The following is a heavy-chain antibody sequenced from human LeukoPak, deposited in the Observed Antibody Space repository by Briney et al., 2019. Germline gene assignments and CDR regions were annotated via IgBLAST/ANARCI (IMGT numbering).Heavy chain of an antibody. CDR1: GYTFTGYY. V-gene: IGHV1-2*02. CDR2: INPNSGGT. J-gene: IGHJ6*04. D-gene: IGHD3-22*01. CDR3: ARAVRTFRWLSHFGMDV. Sequence: ASVKVSCKASGYTFTGYYMHWVRQAPGQGLEWMGWINPNSGGTNYAQKFQGRVTMTRDTSISTAYMELSRLRSDDTAVYYCARAVRTFRWLSHFGMDVWGKGTTVTVSS.